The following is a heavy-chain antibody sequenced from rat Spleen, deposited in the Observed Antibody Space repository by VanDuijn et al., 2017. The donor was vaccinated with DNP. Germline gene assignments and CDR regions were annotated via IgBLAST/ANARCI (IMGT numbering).Heavy chain of an antibody. D-gene: IGHD5-1*01. CDR1: GFTFSNYY. CDR3: ARTGNWEWDY. CDR2: ISYDGGRT. V-gene: IGHV5-22*01. J-gene: IGHJ2*01. Sequence: EVQLVESGGGLVQPGRSLKLSCAASGFTFSNYYMAWVRQAPTEGLEWVAYISYDGGRTYYGDSVKGRFTISRDNAKSTLYLQMNSLRSEDMATYYCARTGNWEWDYWGQGVMVTVSS.